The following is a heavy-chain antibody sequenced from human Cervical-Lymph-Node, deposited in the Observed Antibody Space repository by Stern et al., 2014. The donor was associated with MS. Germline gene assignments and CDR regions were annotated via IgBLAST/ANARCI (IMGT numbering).Heavy chain of an antibody. CDR3: ARDYEDTSMLFDH. V-gene: IGHV3-30*03. D-gene: IGHD2-8*01. J-gene: IGHJ4*02. CDR1: GFPFSSYG. CDR2: ISYDGNHK. Sequence: QVQLVQSGGSVVQPGRSLRLSCAASGFPFSSYGMHWVRQAPGKGLELVTVISYDGNHKYYAASVKGRFTISRDNSKNTLHLQMNSVTPDDTAIYYCARDYEDTSMLFDHWGQGTLVTVSS.